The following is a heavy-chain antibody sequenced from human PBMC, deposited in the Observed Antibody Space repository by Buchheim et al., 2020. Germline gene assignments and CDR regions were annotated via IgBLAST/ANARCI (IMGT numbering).Heavy chain of an antibody. Sequence: QVQLVESGGGVVQPGRSLRLSCAASGFTFSSYGMHWVRQAPGKGLEWVAFIRYDGSNKYYADSVKGRFTISRDNSKNTLELQMNSLRAEDTAVYYCAKDEAVDTAMVTEAVYYYYGMDVWGQGTT. V-gene: IGHV3-30*02. D-gene: IGHD5-18*01. CDR2: IRYDGSNK. CDR3: AKDEAVDTAMVTEAVYYYYGMDV. CDR1: GFTFSSYG. J-gene: IGHJ6*02.